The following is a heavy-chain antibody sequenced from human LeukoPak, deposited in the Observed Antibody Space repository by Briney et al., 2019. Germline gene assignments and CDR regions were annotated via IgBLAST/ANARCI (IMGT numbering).Heavy chain of an antibody. CDR2: ITGGGGST. CDR1: GFTFSNYV. CDR3: ARDQYYYDSLDAFDI. Sequence: PGGSLRLSCAASGFTFSNYVMSWVRQAPGKGLEWVSLITGGGGSTYYADSVKGRFTISRDNAKNSLYLQMNSLRAEDTAVYYCARDQYYYDSLDAFDIWGQGTMVTVSS. J-gene: IGHJ3*02. D-gene: IGHD3-22*01. V-gene: IGHV3-23*01.